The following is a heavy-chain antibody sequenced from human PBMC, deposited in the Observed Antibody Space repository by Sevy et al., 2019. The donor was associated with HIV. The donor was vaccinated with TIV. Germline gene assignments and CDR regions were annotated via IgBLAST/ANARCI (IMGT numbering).Heavy chain of an antibody. J-gene: IGHJ4*01. CDR3: ARATGMAVAGTGRYFDF. D-gene: IGHD6-19*01. CDR2: ISTYNGNT. V-gene: IGHV1-18*04. Sequence: ASVKVSCKISGYKVDMYGIAWVRQAPGQGLEWMGWISTYNGNTNYPQNFQGRVTMTTDTSTSVVYMELGGLRPDDTAVYYCARATGMAVAGTGRYFDFWGQGTFVTVSS. CDR1: GYKVDMYG.